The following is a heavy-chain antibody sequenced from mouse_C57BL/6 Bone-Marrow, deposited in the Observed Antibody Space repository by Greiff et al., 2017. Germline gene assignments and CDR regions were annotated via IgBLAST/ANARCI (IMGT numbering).Heavy chain of an antibody. J-gene: IGHJ2*01. CDR3: AISPFITTVVAPYYFDY. Sequence: QVQLQQSGAELVKPGASVKLSCKASGYTFTSYWMHWVKQRPGQGLEWIGMIHPNSGSTNYNEKFKSKATLTVDKSSSTAYMQLSSLTSEDSAVYYCAISPFITTVVAPYYFDYWGQGTTLTVSS. CDR1: GYTFTSYW. CDR2: IHPNSGST. V-gene: IGHV1-64*01. D-gene: IGHD1-1*01.